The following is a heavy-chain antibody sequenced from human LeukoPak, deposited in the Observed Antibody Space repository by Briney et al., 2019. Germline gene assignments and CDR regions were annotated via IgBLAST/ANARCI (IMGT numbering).Heavy chain of an antibody. V-gene: IGHV1-69*01. CDR1: GGTFSSYA. CDR2: IIPIFGTA. D-gene: IGHD3-22*01. Sequence: SVKVSCKASGGTFSSYAISWVRQAPGQGLEWMGGIIPIFGTANYAQKFQGRVTITADESTSTAYMELSSLRSEDTAVYYCARDYYDSSGYYLALPEGGGYYYYYGMDVWGQGTTVTVSS. J-gene: IGHJ6*02. CDR3: ARDYYDSSGYYLALPEGGGYYYYYGMDV.